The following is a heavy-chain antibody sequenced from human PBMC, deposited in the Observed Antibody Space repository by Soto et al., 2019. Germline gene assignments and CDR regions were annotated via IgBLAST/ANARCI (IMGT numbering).Heavy chain of an antibody. D-gene: IGHD2-15*01. V-gene: IGHV3-74*01. J-gene: IGHJ6*03. CDR3: ARGDCVGGTCYSLAGSFYYYMDV. Sequence: EVKLVESGGGLVQPGGSLRLSCAASGFTFTNYWMYWVRQAPGKGLVWVSRINSDGSVSSYADSVKGRLTISRDNVKNTLYLQMISLRAEDTAVYYCARGDCVGGTCYSLAGSFYYYMDVWGKGTTVTVFS. CDR1: GFTFTNYW. CDR2: INSDGSVS.